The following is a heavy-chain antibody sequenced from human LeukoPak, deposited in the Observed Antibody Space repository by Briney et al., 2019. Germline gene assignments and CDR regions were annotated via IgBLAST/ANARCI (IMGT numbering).Heavy chain of an antibody. J-gene: IGHJ4*02. CDR1: GYSFTTYG. CDR2: ISVYNGNT. Sequence: ASVKVSCKASGYSFTTYGISWVRQAPGQGLEWMGWISVYNGNTNYAQKLQGRVTMTTDTSTSTAYMELRSVRSEDTAVYYCARDRGKYLFYWGQGTLVTVSS. D-gene: IGHD2/OR15-2a*01. CDR3: ARDRGKYLFY. V-gene: IGHV1-18*01.